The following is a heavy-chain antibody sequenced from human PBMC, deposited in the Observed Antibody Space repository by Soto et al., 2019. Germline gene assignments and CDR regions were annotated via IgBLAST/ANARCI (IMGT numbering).Heavy chain of an antibody. CDR2: IDYSGNT. V-gene: IGHV4-39*01. CDR3: ARQSDYYDSSGYYPDY. CDR1: GGSISNSSSY. D-gene: IGHD3-22*01. J-gene: IGHJ4*02. Sequence: SETLSLTCTVSGGSISNSSSYWGWIRQPPGKGLEWIGSIDYSGNTYYNPSLKSRVTISVDTSKHQFSLKLSSVTAADTAVYYCARQSDYYDSSGYYPDYWGQGALVTVSS.